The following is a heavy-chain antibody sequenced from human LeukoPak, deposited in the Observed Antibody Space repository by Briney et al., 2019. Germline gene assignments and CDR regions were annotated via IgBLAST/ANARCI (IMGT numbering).Heavy chain of an antibody. CDR1: GFTFSSYA. CDR2: IYSGTST. CDR3: AREREGYYYDY. V-gene: IGHV3-66*01. J-gene: IGHJ4*02. Sequence: PGGSLRLSCAASGFTFSSYAMSWVRQAPGKGLEWVSVIYSGTSTYYADSVKGRFTISRDNSKNTLYLQMNSLRAEDTAVYYCAREREGYYYDYWGQGTLVTVSS. D-gene: IGHD6-13*01.